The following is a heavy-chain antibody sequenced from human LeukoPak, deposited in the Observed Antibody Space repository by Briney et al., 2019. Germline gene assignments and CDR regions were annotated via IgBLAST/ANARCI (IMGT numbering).Heavy chain of an antibody. CDR3: AKVTSSDCTNGVCYRMDY. J-gene: IGHJ4*02. D-gene: IGHD2-8*01. CDR2: ISYDGNDK. V-gene: IGHV3-30*18. Sequence: PGRSLRLSCAASGFTFNSYGMHWVRQAPGKGLEWVAVISYDGNDKFYRDSVKGRFTISRDNSKNTLYLQMNSLRAEDTAVYYCAKVTSSDCTNGVCYRMDYWGQGTLVTVSS. CDR1: GFTFNSYG.